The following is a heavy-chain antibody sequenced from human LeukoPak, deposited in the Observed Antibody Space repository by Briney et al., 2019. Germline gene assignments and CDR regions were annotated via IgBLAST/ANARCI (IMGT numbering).Heavy chain of an antibody. V-gene: IGHV3-48*03. CDR3: ARRVRDAFDI. J-gene: IGHJ3*02. CDR2: ISSSGSTI. Sequence: PGGSLRLSCAASGFTFSSYEMNWVRQAPGKGLEWVSYISSSGSTIYYADSVKGRFTISRDNAKNSLYLQMNSLRAEDTAVYYCARRVRDAFDIWGQGTMVTVSS. D-gene: IGHD3-22*01. CDR1: GFTFSSYE.